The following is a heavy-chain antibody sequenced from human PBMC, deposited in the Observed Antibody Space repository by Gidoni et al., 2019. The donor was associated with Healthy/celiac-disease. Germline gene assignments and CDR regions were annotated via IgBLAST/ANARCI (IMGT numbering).Heavy chain of an antibody. CDR3: AKDRLRLGFTMIVVVIRITDAFDI. CDR2: ISGSGGST. V-gene: IGHV3-23*01. D-gene: IGHD3-22*01. J-gene: IGHJ3*02. CDR1: GFTFSSYA. Sequence: EVQLLESGGGLVQPGGSLRLSCAASGFTFSSYAMSWVRPAPGKGLEWVSAISGSGGSTYYADSVKGRFTISRDNSKNTLYLQMNSLRAEDTAVYYCAKDRLRLGFTMIVVVIRITDAFDIWGQGTMVTVSS.